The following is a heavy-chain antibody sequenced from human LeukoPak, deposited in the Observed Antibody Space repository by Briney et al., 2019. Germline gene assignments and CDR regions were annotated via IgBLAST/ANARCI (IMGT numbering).Heavy chain of an antibody. Sequence: PGWSLRLSHAASGFTFSRYAMSWVRQAPGKGLEWVSAISGSGGSTYYADSVKGRFTISRDNSKNTLYLQMNSLRAEDTAVYYCAKVITMVRGVMGWFDPWGQGTLVTVSS. CDR1: GFTFSRYA. V-gene: IGHV3-23*01. J-gene: IGHJ5*02. CDR3: AKVITMVRGVMGWFDP. D-gene: IGHD3-10*01. CDR2: ISGSGGST.